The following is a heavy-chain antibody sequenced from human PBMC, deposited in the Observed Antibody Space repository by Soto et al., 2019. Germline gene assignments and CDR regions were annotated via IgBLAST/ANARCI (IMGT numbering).Heavy chain of an antibody. Sequence: GSLRLSCAASGFIFSSYEMNWVRQAPGKGLEWVSRISSRGSTIYYADSVKGRFTISRDNAKNSLYLQMNSLRAEDTAVYYCARELGAEVAAGFDPWGQGTPVTVSS. CDR3: ARELGAEVAAGFDP. D-gene: IGHD6-13*01. J-gene: IGHJ5*02. V-gene: IGHV3-48*03. CDR2: ISSRGSTI. CDR1: GFIFSSYE.